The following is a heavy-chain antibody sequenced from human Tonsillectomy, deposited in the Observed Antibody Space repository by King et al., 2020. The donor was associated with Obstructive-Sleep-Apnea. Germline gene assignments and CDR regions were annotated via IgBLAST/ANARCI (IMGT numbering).Heavy chain of an antibody. V-gene: IGHV3-33*01. J-gene: IGHJ6*02. D-gene: IGHD2-15*01. Sequence: VQLVESGGGVLQPGRSLRLSCAASGFSFSTYGMEWVRQAPGKGLEWVASIWYDGSHQYYADSVKGRFTISRDNSKNTLYVQMNSLRAEDTAVYYCARGGYCSGGSCAHYDGLDVWGQGTTVTVSS. CDR1: GFSFSTYG. CDR2: IWYDGSHQ. CDR3: ARGGYCSGGSCAHYDGLDV.